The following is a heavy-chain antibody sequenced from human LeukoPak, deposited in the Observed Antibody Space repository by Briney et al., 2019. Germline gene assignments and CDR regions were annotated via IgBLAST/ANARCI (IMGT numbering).Heavy chain of an antibody. CDR3: AKDIETGGWYYFDY. J-gene: IGHJ4*02. D-gene: IGHD1-14*01. V-gene: IGHV3-9*01. Sequence: PGGSLRLSCAASGFTFDDYAMHWVRQAPGKGLEWVPGISWNSGSIGYADSVKGRFTIPRDNAKNSLYLQMNSLRAEDTALYYCAKDIETGGWYYFDYWGQGTLVTVSS. CDR2: ISWNSGSI. CDR1: GFTFDDYA.